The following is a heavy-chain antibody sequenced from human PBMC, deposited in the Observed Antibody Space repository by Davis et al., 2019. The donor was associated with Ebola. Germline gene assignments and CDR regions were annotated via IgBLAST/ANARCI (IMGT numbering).Heavy chain of an antibody. CDR1: GGSISSYY. J-gene: IGHJ3*02. CDR2: IYSSGST. Sequence: SETLSLTCTVSGGSISSYYWSWIRQPPGKGLEWIGNIYSSGSTNYNPSLKSRVTISVDTSKNQFSLKLSSVTAADTAVYYCARRGYYYDSSGYYPGAFDIWGQGTMVTVSS. D-gene: IGHD3-22*01. V-gene: IGHV4-59*08. CDR3: ARRGYYYDSSGYYPGAFDI.